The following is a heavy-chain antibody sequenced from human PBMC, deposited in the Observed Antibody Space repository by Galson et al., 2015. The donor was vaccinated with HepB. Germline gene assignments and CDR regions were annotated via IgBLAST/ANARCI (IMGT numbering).Heavy chain of an antibody. V-gene: IGHV1-2*02. CDR3: AREQLVVWGYVGEQDY. J-gene: IGHJ4*02. Sequence: SVKVSCKASGYTFTSYSMHWVRQAPGQGLEWMGWINLNSGATNYAQKFQGRVTMTRDTSISTAYMELSRLRSDDTAVYYCAREQLVVWGYVGEQDYWGQGTLVTVSS. CDR1: GYTFTSYS. D-gene: IGHD3-16*01. CDR2: INLNSGAT.